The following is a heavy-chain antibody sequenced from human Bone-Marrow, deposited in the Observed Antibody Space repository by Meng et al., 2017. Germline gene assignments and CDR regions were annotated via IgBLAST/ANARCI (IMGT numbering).Heavy chain of an antibody. D-gene: IGHD5-18*01. CDR1: GFSFTKYG. Sequence: GESLKISCAASGFSFTKYGMSWVRQAPGKGLEWVSHISSSRGTTYYADSVKGRFTISRDNSKNTLYLQMNSLRAEDTAVYYCGDVDTAMVPFDYWGQGTLVTVSS. CDR3: GDVDTAMVPFDY. CDR2: ISSSRGTT. J-gene: IGHJ4*02. V-gene: IGHV3-23*01.